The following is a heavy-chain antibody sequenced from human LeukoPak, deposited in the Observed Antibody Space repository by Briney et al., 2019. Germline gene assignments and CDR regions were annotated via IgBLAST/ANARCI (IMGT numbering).Heavy chain of an antibody. D-gene: IGHD1-1*01. J-gene: IGHJ4*02. Sequence: QTGGSLRLSCAASGFTFGSYWMSWVRQAPGKGLEWVANIHQDGGRKFYVDSVEGRFTISRDNAKDSVYLHMNSLRADDTAVYYCARGNSFDYWGQGTLVTVSS. CDR2: IHQDGGRK. V-gene: IGHV3-7*01. CDR3: ARGNSFDY. CDR1: GFTFGSYW.